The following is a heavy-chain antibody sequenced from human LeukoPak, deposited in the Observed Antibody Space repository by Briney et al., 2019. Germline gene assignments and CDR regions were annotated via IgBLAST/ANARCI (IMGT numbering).Heavy chain of an antibody. CDR3: ARGSAAMWAWFDP. V-gene: IGHV4-30-2*01. D-gene: IGHD2-2*01. Sequence: PSQTLSLTWAVSGGSINSGGYSWSWIRQPPGKGLEWIGYIYHSGSTYYNPSLKSRVTISVDRSKNQFSLKLSSVTAADSALYYCARGSAAMWAWFDPWGQGTLVTVSS. CDR2: IYHSGST. CDR1: GGSINSGGYS. J-gene: IGHJ5*02.